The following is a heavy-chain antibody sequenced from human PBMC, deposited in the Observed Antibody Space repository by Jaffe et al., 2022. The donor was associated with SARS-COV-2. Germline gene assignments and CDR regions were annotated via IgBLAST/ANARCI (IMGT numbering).Heavy chain of an antibody. Sequence: EVQLVESGGGLVQPGGSLRLSCAASGFTFSDHYIDWVRQAPGKGLEWVGRIRNKANSHTTEYAASVRGRFTISRDDSKNSVYLQMNSLNTEDTAVYYCIRPITGTTRGMDVWGQGTTVTVSS. V-gene: IGHV3-72*01. CDR2: IRNKANSHTT. CDR3: IRPITGTTRGMDV. CDR1: GFTFSDHY. D-gene: IGHD1-7*01. J-gene: IGHJ6*02.